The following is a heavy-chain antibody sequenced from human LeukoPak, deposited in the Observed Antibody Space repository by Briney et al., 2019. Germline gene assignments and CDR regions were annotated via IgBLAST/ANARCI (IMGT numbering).Heavy chain of an antibody. J-gene: IGHJ4*01. CDR3: ARVLSGSSLFDY. CDR2: IYYSGST. D-gene: IGHD1-26*01. V-gene: IGHV4-39*07. Sequence: SETLSLTCSVSGDSFTSTTYYWAWIRQSPGKGLEWIGSIYYSGSTYYNPSLKSRVTMSVDTSKNQFSLKLSSVTAADTAVYYCARVLSGSSLFDYWGQGTLVTVSS. CDR1: GDSFTSTTYY.